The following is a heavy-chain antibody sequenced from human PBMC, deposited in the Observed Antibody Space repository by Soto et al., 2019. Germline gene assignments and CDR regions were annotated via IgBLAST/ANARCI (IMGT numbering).Heavy chain of an antibody. V-gene: IGHV3-7*01. CDR2: IKQDGSEK. J-gene: IGHJ6*02. D-gene: IGHD2-2*01. Sequence: GGSLRLSCAASGFTFSSYWMSWVRQAPGKGLEWVANIKQDGSEKYYVDSVKGRFTISRDNAKNSLYLQMNSLRAEDTAVYYCARDWTVLVPAAMRRNYYYYYGMDVWGQGTTVTVSS. CDR3: ARDWTVLVPAAMRRNYYYYYGMDV. CDR1: GFTFSSYW.